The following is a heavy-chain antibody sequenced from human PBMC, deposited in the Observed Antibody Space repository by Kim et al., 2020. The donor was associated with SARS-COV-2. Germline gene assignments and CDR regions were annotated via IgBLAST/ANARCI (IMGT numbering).Heavy chain of an antibody. CDR1: GFTFDDYA. J-gene: IGHJ4*02. CDR2: ISRDGGEI. Sequence: GGSLRLSCAAPGFTFDDYAIQWVRQVPGKGLEWVSLISRDGGEIKYADSVKGRFTISRDNSKKSVYLQMNSLRGEDSALYYCVRGHQWLIKNWGQGTQVTVSS. CDR3: VRGHQWLIKN. D-gene: IGHD6-19*01. V-gene: IGHV3-43*02.